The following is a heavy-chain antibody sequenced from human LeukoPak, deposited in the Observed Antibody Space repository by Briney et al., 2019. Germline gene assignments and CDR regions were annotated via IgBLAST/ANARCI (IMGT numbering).Heavy chain of an antibody. CDR1: GFSLSTTGVG. D-gene: IGHD3-22*01. V-gene: IGHV2-5*02. CDR2: IYWDEDK. CDR3: AHRPNDYDSGGYPKYYFDY. J-gene: IGHJ4*02. Sequence: SGPTLVKPTQTLTLTCTFPGFSLSTTGVGVGWIRQPPGKALEWLALIYWDEDKHYSPSLKSRLTITKDTSKNQVVLTVSNMDPVDTATYYCAHRPNDYDSGGYPKYYFDYWGQGTLVTVSS.